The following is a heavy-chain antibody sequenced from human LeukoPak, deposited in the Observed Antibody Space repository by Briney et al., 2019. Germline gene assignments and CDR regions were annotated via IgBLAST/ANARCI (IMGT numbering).Heavy chain of an antibody. CDR2: ISYSSSAI. CDR1: GFTFSTYS. V-gene: IGHV3-48*02. CDR3: ARDSYGSSGYYYVSDY. J-gene: IGHJ4*02. D-gene: IGHD3-22*01. Sequence: GGSLRLSCAASGFTFSTYSMNWVRQAPGKGLEWVSYISYSSSAIYYADSVKGRFTIYRDNAKNSLYLRMNSLRDEDTAVYYCARDSYGSSGYYYVSDYWGQGTLVTVSS.